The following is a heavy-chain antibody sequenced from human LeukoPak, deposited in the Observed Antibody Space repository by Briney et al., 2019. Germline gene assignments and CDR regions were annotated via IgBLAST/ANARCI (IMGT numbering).Heavy chain of an antibody. CDR2: ISYDGSNK. J-gene: IGHJ4*02. Sequence: PGGSLRLSCAASGFTLSSYAMHWVRQAPRKGLEWVAVISYDGSNKYYADSVKGRFTISRDNSKNTLYLQMNSLRAEDTAVYYCARSGGRITILGGGFDYWGQGTLVTVSS. D-gene: IGHD3-3*01. CDR3: ARSGGRITILGGGFDY. V-gene: IGHV3-30-3*01. CDR1: GFTLSSYA.